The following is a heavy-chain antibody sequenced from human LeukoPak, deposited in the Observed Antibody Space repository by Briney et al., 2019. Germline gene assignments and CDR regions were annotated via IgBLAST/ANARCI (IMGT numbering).Heavy chain of an antibody. CDR2: ISSSSSYI. J-gene: IGHJ4*02. V-gene: IGHV3-21*01. Sequence: GGSLRLSCAASGFTFSSYSMNWVRQAPGKGLEGVSSISSSSSYIYYADSVKGRFTISRDNAKNSLYLQMNSLRAEDTAVYYCARDLAWFGEFYYWGQGTLVTVSS. CDR3: ARDLAWFGEFYY. CDR1: GFTFSSYS. D-gene: IGHD3-10*01.